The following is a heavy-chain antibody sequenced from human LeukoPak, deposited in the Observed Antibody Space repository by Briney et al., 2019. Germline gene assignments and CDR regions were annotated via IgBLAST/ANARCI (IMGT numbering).Heavy chain of an antibody. CDR2: KKSKVDAETT. V-gene: IGHV3-15*01. J-gene: IGHJ6*02. D-gene: IGHD3-10*01. CDR1: GFPFRSYR. Sequence: GGSVRLSCAVWGFPFRSYRMQWVRRATGRGRVGLGRKKSKVDAETTDYIAPVKGRFTISRDDSKNTVYLQMNSLKTEDTALYYCTTDALLWQTAVDVWGQGTAVTVSS. CDR3: TTDALLWQTAVDV.